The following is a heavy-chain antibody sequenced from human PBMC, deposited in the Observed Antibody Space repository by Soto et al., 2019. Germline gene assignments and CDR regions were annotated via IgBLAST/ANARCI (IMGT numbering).Heavy chain of an antibody. CDR3: TSYCSSTSCLPDV. D-gene: IGHD2-2*01. CDR1: GFTFSGSA. J-gene: IGHJ6*04. Sequence: SLRLSCAASGFTFSGSAMHWVRQASGKGLEWDGRSRSKANSYATAYAASVKGRFTISRDDSKNTAYLQMNSLKTEDTAVYYCTSYCSSTSCLPDVWGKGTTVTVSS. V-gene: IGHV3-73*01. CDR2: SRSKANSYAT.